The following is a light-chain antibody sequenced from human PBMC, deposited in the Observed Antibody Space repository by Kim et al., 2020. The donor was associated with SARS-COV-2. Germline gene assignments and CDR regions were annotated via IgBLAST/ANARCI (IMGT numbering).Light chain of an antibody. CDR2: EVS. V-gene: IGLV2-23*02. J-gene: IGLJ1*01. CDR3: CSFANSRTYV. CDR1: SSDVGNYNL. Sequence: QSALTQPASVSGSPGQSITLSCTGTSSDVGNYNLVSWYQQHPGKAPKLMIYEVSKRPSGVPHRFSGSKSGNTASLTISRLQAEDEADYYCCSFANSRTYVFGTGTKVTVL.